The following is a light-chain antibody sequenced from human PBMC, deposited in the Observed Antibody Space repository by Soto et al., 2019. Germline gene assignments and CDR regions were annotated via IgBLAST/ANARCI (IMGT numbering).Light chain of an antibody. CDR2: TVS. CDR3: MQRKEYPWT. Sequence: DFMVARRRVGQAGSFGEPASISRRSSQSLLDSDYGTTYLDWYFQKPGQSPHLLIYTVSYRASGVPDRFSGTGSGTDFTLEISRVEAEDVGVYYCMQRKEYPWTFGQGTKVDIK. V-gene: IGKV2-40*01. CDR1: QSLLDSDYGTTY. J-gene: IGKJ1*01.